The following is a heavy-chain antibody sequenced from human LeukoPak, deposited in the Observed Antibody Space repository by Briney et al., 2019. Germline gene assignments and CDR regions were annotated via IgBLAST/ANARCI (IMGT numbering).Heavy chain of an antibody. J-gene: IGHJ6*03. CDR2: IYYSGST. Sequence: SETLPLTCTVSGGSISSHYWSWIRQPPGKGLEWIGYIYYSGSTNYNPSLKSRVTISVDTSKNQFSLKLSSVTAADTAVYYCARGGADPDFWSGAYYYYMDVWGKGTTVTVSS. CDR3: ARGGADPDFWSGAYYYYMDV. D-gene: IGHD3-3*01. V-gene: IGHV4-59*11. CDR1: GGSISSHY.